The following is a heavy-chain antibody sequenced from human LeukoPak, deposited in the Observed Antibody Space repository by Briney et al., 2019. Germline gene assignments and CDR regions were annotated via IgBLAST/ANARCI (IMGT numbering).Heavy chain of an antibody. CDR1: GFTFGDSG. CDR3: TRAPNYDFWLDY. D-gene: IGHD3-3*01. V-gene: IGHV3-49*04. CDR2: MRSKTYDETP. Sequence: HPGGSLRLSCTGSGFTFGDSGINWVRQAPGKGLEWVGFMRSKTYDETPQYAASVRGRFTISRDDSKSIAYLQMNSLKTEDTAVYYCTRAPNYDFWLDYWGQGTLVTVSS. J-gene: IGHJ4*02.